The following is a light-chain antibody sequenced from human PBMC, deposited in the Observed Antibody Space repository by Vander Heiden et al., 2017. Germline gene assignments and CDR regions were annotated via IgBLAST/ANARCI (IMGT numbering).Light chain of an antibody. CDR1: QSISSW. J-gene: IGKJ1*01. CDR3: QQYNSNSEAA. CDR2: DAS. V-gene: IGKV1-5*01. Sequence: FQLTHSPSTLAASVGDRVTITCRASQSISSWLAWYQQKPGKAPKLLIYDASSLESGVPSRFSGSGSGTEFTLTISSLQPDDFATYYCQQYNSNSEAAFGQGTKVEIK.